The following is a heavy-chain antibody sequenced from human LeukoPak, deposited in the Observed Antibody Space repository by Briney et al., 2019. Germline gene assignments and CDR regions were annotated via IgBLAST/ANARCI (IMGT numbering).Heavy chain of an antibody. V-gene: IGHV1-2*02. Sequence: GASVKVSCKASGYTFTGYYMHWVRQAPGQGLEWMGWINPNSGGTNYAQKFQGRVTMTRDTSISTAYMELSRLRSDDTAVYYCARDGVTTEGDSSWGPDYWGQGTLVTVSS. CDR2: INPNSGGT. CDR1: GYTFTGYY. J-gene: IGHJ4*02. CDR3: ARDGVTTEGDSSWGPDY. D-gene: IGHD6-13*01.